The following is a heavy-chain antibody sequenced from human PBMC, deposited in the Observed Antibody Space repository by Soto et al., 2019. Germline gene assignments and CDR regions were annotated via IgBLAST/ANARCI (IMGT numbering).Heavy chain of an antibody. J-gene: IGHJ6*02. CDR1: GYTFTGYY. CDR3: ARAGSSWSSYYYYGMDV. CDR2: INPNSGGT. D-gene: IGHD6-13*01. V-gene: IGHV1-2*04. Sequence: GASVKVSCKASGYTFTGYYMHWLRQAPGQGLEWMGWINPNSGGTNYAQKFQGWVTMTRDTSISTAYMELSRLRSDDTAVYYCARAGSSWSSYYYYGMDVWGQGTTVTVSS.